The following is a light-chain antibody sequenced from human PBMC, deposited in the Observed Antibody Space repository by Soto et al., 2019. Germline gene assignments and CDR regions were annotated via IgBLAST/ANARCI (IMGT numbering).Light chain of an antibody. Sequence: DIQLTQSPSSLSASVGDRVTITCRASQAISSDFAWYQRKPGKVPELLIYATSTLQSGAPSRFSGSGSGTDFTLTISSLQAEDVVTYYCQTDNLAPTFGGGTKVEI. CDR1: QAISSD. V-gene: IGKV1-27*01. CDR2: ATS. J-gene: IGKJ4*02. CDR3: QTDNLAPT.